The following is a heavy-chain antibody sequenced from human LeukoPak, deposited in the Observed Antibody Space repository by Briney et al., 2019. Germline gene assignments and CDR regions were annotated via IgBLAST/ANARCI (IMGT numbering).Heavy chain of an antibody. V-gene: IGHV3-30*03. Sequence: PGGSLRLSCAASGFTFSNYGMHWVRQAPGKGLEWVAVISYDGSNKYYADSVKGRFTISRDNSKNTLYLQMNSLRAEDTAVYYCARDLGYSSGWSPDPFDYWGQGTLVTVSS. CDR3: ARDLGYSSGWSPDPFDY. CDR1: GFTFSNYG. J-gene: IGHJ4*02. D-gene: IGHD6-19*01. CDR2: ISYDGSNK.